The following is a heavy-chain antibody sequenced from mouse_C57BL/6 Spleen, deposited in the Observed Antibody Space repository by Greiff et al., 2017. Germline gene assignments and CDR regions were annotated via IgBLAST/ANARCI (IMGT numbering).Heavy chain of an antibody. Sequence: EVKVEESGGGLVQPGGSLKLSCAASGFTFSDYYMYWVRQTPEKRLEWVAYLSNGGGSTYYPDTVKGRFTISRDNAKNTLYLQMSRLKSEDTAMYYCARHEGGTFAYWGQGTLVTVSA. D-gene: IGHD4-1*01. V-gene: IGHV5-12*01. CDR1: GFTFSDYY. CDR2: LSNGGGST. CDR3: ARHEGGTFAY. J-gene: IGHJ3*01.